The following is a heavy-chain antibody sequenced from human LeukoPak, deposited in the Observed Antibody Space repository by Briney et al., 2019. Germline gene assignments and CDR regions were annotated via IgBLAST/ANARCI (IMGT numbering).Heavy chain of an antibody. CDR3: ARVTGSSGYKHYFDY. CDR2: IYSGGTT. Sequence: GGSLRLSCVASGFTFSSYAMSWVRQAPGKGLEWVSVIYSGGTTYYADSVKGRFTISRDNSKSTLYLQMNSLRAEDTAVYYCARVTGSSGYKHYFDYWGQGTLVTVSS. J-gene: IGHJ4*02. V-gene: IGHV3-53*01. D-gene: IGHD3-22*01. CDR1: GFTFSSYA.